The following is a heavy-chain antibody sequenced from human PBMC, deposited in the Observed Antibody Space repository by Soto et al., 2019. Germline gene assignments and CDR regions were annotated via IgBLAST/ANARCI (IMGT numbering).Heavy chain of an antibody. V-gene: IGHV3-7*04. Sequence: GGSLRLSCAASGFTFSSYWMSWVRQAPGKGLEWVANINQDGSQKWYVDSVKGRFTISRDNAENSLCLQMNSLRAEDTAVYYCARGDYYDSSGPFSDAFDIWGQGTMVTVSS. J-gene: IGHJ3*02. D-gene: IGHD3-22*01. CDR2: INQDGSQK. CDR3: ARGDYYDSSGPFSDAFDI. CDR1: GFTFSSYW.